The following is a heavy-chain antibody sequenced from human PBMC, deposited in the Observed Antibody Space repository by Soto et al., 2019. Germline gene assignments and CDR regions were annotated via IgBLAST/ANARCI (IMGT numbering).Heavy chain of an antibody. V-gene: IGHV3-64D*08. D-gene: IGHD2-15*01. CDR3: ARDSNNNWWGSWT. CDR1: GFTFSSYA. J-gene: IGHJ5*02. Sequence: GGSLRLSCSASGFTFSSYAMHWVRQAPGKGLEYVSAISSNGGSTYYADSVKGRFTISRDNSKNTLYLQMSSLRSEDTAVYYCARDSNNNWWGSWTWGQGTLVTVSS. CDR2: ISSNGGST.